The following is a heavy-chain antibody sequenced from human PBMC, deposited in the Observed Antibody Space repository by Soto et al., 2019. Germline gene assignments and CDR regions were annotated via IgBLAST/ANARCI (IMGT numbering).Heavy chain of an antibody. J-gene: IGHJ6*02. D-gene: IGHD3-3*01. Sequence: QVQLVESGGGVVQPGRSLRLSCAASGFTFSSYAMHWVRQAPGKGLESVAVISNDGSNKYYADSVKGRFTISRDNSKNTLYLQMNSLKAEVTAVYYCARVAIFGVVATYGMDVWGQGTTVTVSS. CDR1: GFTFSSYA. CDR3: ARVAIFGVVATYGMDV. V-gene: IGHV3-30-3*01. CDR2: ISNDGSNK.